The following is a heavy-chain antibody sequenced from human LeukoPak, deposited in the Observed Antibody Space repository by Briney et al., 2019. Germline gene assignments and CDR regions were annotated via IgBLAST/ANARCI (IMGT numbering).Heavy chain of an antibody. CDR2: ISAYNGNT. Sequence: ASVKVSCKASGYTFTSYGVSWVRQAPGQGLEWMGWISAYNGNTNYAQKLQSRVTMTTDTSTSTAYMELRSLRSDDTAVYYCARDLEGLGYCSSTSCRYYYYMDVWGKGTTVTVSS. D-gene: IGHD2-2*01. J-gene: IGHJ6*03. CDR3: ARDLEGLGYCSSTSCRYYYYMDV. CDR1: GYTFTSYG. V-gene: IGHV1-18*01.